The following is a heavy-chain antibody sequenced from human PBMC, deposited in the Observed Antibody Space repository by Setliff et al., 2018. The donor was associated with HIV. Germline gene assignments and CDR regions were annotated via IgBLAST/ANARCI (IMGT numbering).Heavy chain of an antibody. D-gene: IGHD3-3*01. CDR1: GITVSSNY. J-gene: IGHJ4*02. Sequence: VTLRLSCVASGITVSSNYMSWVRQAPGKGLEWVSVIYSGGSTYHADSVKGRFTLSRDTSKNTLFLQMNSLRPEDAAVYYCARVRLYNTALDYWGQGTLVTVSS. CDR3: ARVRLYNTALDY. V-gene: IGHV3-66*02. CDR2: IYSGGST.